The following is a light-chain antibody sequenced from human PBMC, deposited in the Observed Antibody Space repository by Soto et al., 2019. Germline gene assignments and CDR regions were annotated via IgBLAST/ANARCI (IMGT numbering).Light chain of an antibody. CDR1: QSVSSY. V-gene: IGKV3-11*01. CDR3: QQRSNWPSIT. CDR2: DAS. J-gene: IGKJ5*01. Sequence: EIVLTQSPATLSLSPRERATLSCSASQSVSSYLAWYQQKPGQAPRLLIYDASNRATGIPARFSGSGSGTDFTLTINSLEPEDFAVYYCQQRSNWPSITFGQGTRLEIK.